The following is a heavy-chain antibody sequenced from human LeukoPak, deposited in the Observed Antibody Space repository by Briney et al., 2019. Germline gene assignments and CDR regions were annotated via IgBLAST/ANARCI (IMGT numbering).Heavy chain of an antibody. Sequence: SPTLSLTCTVSGGSISSGDYYWNWIRQPPGKGLEWIGYIYYSGSTYYNPSLKSRVTISLDTSKNQFSLKLSSVTAADTAVYYCARSKNVLRFLEVDVWGKGTTVTVSS. D-gene: IGHD3-3*01. CDR3: ARSKNVLRFLEVDV. CDR2: IYYSGST. V-gene: IGHV4-30-4*08. CDR1: GGSISSGDYY. J-gene: IGHJ6*04.